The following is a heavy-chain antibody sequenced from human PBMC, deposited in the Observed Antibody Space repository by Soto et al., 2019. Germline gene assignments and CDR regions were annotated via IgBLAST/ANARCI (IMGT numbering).Heavy chain of an antibody. Sequence: ESGGGVVQPGRSLRLSCAASVFTFSSYGMHWVRQAPGKGLEWVAVISYDGSNKYYADSVKGRFTISRDNSKNTLYLQMNSLRAEDTAVYYCARFGELLSGDYWGQGTLVTVSS. CDR3: ARFGELLSGDY. V-gene: IGHV3-30*03. J-gene: IGHJ4*02. CDR1: VFTFSSYG. CDR2: ISYDGSNK. D-gene: IGHD3-10*01.